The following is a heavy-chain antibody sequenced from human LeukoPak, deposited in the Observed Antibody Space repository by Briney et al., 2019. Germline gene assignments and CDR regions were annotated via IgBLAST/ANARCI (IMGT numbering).Heavy chain of an antibody. CDR2: IYHSGST. CDR3: ARGPTQNYYGSSGYSYHSHYFDY. Sequence: NPSETLSLTCAVSGGSISSGGYSWSWIRQPPGKGLEWIGYIYHSGSTYYNPSLKSRVTISVDRSKNQFSLKLSSVTAADTAVYYCARGPTQNYYGSSGYSYHSHYFDYWGQGTLVTVSS. CDR1: GGSISSGGYS. J-gene: IGHJ4*02. D-gene: IGHD3-22*01. V-gene: IGHV4-30-2*01.